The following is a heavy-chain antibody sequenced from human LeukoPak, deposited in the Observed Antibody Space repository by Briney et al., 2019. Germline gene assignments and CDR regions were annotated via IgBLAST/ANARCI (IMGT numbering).Heavy chain of an antibody. CDR2: IYYSGSI. CDR3: ARYPGASGDSYYFDY. D-gene: IGHD4-17*01. CDR1: GGSVTTYH. Sequence: SETLSLTCTVSGGSVTTYHWSWIRQPPGKGLEWIGYIYYSGSINYNPSLNSRVTISLDTSKNEFSLKLRSVTAADTAVYFCARYPGASGDSYYFDYWGQGTRVTVSS. J-gene: IGHJ4*02. V-gene: IGHV4-59*02.